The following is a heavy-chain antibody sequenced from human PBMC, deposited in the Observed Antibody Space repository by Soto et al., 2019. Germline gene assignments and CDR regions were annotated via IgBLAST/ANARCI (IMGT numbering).Heavy chain of an antibody. V-gene: IGHV1-2*02. J-gene: IGHJ3*02. CDR1: GYTFTGSP. D-gene: IGHD1-1*01. CDR3: AILQLELMRDAFDI. CDR2: INPNNGVT. Sequence: GASVKVSCKASGYTFTGSPLHWVRQAPGQRLEWMGWINPNNGVTNYAQKFQGRVAMTRDTSISTAYMELSRLTSDDTAVYYCAILQLELMRDAFDIWVQGTMVTVS.